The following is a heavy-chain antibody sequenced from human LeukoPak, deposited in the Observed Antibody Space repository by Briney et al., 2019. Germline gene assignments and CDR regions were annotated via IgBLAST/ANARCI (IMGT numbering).Heavy chain of an antibody. J-gene: IGHJ4*02. CDR1: GFTVSYNY. Sequence: GGSLRLSCAPSGFTVSYNYMSWVRQAPGKGLEWVSVIYAGGRTYYAESVKGRFSISRDISKNTVYLQMNSLRAEDTAVYYCARGRNEFSSSWEGEKYYFDSWGQGTLVTVSS. CDR3: ARGRNEFSSSWEGEKYYFDS. D-gene: IGHD6-13*01. CDR2: IYAGGRT. V-gene: IGHV3-53*01.